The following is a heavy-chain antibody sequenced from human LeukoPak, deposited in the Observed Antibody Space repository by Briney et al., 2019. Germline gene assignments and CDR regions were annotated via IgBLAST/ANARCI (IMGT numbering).Heavy chain of an antibody. D-gene: IGHD3-22*01. CDR3: VRDRDYYDSSNYYLHSTFDY. CDR1: GFTLSSYT. V-gene: IGHV3-21*01. CDR2: ISRSSSYI. J-gene: IGHJ4*02. Sequence: PGGSLRLSCAASGFTLSSYTMTWVRQAPGKGLEWVSSISRSSSYIYYVDSVKGRFTISRENAKKSLFLQMNSLRAEDTAVYYCVRDRDYYDSSNYYLHSTFDYWGQGTPVTVSS.